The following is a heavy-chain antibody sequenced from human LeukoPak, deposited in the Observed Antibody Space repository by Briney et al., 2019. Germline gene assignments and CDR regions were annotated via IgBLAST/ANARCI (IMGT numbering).Heavy chain of an antibody. CDR3: ARAEWDRAWFDP. D-gene: IGHD1-26*01. V-gene: IGHV1-2*02. Sequence: GASVKVSCKASGYNFTDYYKHWVRQAPGNGLEWMGWINPNSGGTNYAQKFQGRVTMTRDTSISTAYMELSRLRSDDTAVYYCARAEWDRAWFDPWGQGTLVTVSS. CDR2: INPNSGGT. CDR1: GYNFTDYY. J-gene: IGHJ5*02.